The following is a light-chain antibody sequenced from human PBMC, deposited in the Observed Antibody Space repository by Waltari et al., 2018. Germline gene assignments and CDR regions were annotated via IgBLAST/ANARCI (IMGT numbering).Light chain of an antibody. CDR3: AAWDDGLSGPA. CDR1: SSNIGGNH. Sequence: SVVTQPPSASGTPGQRVTISCSGGSSNIGGNHFSGYQQFPGMAPTLLIYKNSQRPSGVPDRFSGSKSGTSASLAISGLRSEDEAQYYCAAWDDGLSGPAFGGGTKLTVL. J-gene: IGLJ3*02. CDR2: KNS. V-gene: IGLV1-47*01.